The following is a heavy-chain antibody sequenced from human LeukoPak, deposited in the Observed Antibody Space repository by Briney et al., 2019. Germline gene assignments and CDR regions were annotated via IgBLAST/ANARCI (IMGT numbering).Heavy chain of an antibody. CDR1: GFTFSDYY. CDR3: ARVGHDYGDYCFDY. J-gene: IGHJ4*02. V-gene: IGHV3-11*06. Sequence: PGGSLRLSCAASGFTFSDYYMSWLRQAPGKGLEWVSSISSSSSYIYYADSVKGRFTISRDNAKNSLYLQMNSLRAEDTAVYYCARVGHDYGDYCFDYWGQGTLVTVSS. CDR2: ISSSSSYI. D-gene: IGHD4-17*01.